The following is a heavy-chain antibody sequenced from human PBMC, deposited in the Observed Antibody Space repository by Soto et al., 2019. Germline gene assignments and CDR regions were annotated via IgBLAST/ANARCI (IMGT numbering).Heavy chain of an antibody. CDR2: IYPGDSDT. J-gene: IGHJ6*02. CDR1: GYNFATYW. V-gene: IGHV5-51*01. Sequence: GESLKISCKGSGYNFATYWIGLVRQMPGKGLEWVGIIYPGDSDTRYSPAFQGQVTISGDKSINTADLQWSSLNASDTAIYYCARHECGWGWGGVACYFDGLDVGGRGPTV. D-gene: IGHD6-19*01. CDR3: ARHECGWGWGGVACYFDGLDV.